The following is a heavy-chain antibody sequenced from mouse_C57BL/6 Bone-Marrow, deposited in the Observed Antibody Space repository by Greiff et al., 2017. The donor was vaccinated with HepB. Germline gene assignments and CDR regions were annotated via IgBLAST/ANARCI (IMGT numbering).Heavy chain of an antibody. D-gene: IGHD2-3*01. Sequence: QVQLQQSGAELVKPGASVKLSCKASGYTFTEYTIHWVKQRSGQGLEWIGWFYPGSGSIKYDEKFKDKATLTADKSSSTVYMELSRLTSEDSAVYFCARHEEDDGYYLYYFDYWGQGTTLTVSS. V-gene: IGHV1-62-2*01. CDR2: FYPGSGSI. J-gene: IGHJ2*01. CDR3: ARHEEDDGYYLYYFDY. CDR1: GYTFTEYT.